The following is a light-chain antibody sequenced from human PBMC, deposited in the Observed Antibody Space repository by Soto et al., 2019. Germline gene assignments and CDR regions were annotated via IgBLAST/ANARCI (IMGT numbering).Light chain of an antibody. CDR2: DVS. Sequence: QSALTQPASVSGSPGQSITISCTGTSSDVGGYNYVSWYQQHPGKAPKLMIYDVSSRPSGVSNRFSGSKSANTASLTISGLQAEDEADYYCSSYTSSSTRVFGTGTKLTVL. V-gene: IGLV2-14*01. CDR3: SSYTSSSTRV. J-gene: IGLJ1*01. CDR1: SSDVGGYNY.